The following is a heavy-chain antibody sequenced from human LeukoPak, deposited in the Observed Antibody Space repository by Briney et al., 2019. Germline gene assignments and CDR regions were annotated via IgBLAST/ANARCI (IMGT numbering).Heavy chain of an antibody. CDR3: ARRVGYYDSSGHRD. D-gene: IGHD3-22*01. J-gene: IGHJ4*02. CDR2: ISSSGSTI. V-gene: IGHV3-11*04. CDR1: GFTFSDCY. Sequence: GGSLRLSCAASGFTFSDCYMSWIRQAPGKGLEWVSYISSSGSTIYYADSVKGRFTISRDNAKNSLYLQMNSLRAEDTAVYYCARRVGYYDSSGHRDWGQGTLVTVSS.